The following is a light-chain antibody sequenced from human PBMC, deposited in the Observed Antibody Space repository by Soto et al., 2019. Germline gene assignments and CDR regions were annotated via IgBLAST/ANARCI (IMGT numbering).Light chain of an antibody. CDR1: SSDGDDYKD. V-gene: IGLV2-14*01. Sequence: QSALTQPASVSGSPGQSITISCTGISSDGDDYKDVSWYQQHPGTAPKLMIYEVTYRPSGVSNRFSGSKSGNTASLTISWLQAEDEADYYCSSYTSTTTVFGAGTKVTVL. CDR2: EVT. CDR3: SSYTSTTTV. J-gene: IGLJ1*01.